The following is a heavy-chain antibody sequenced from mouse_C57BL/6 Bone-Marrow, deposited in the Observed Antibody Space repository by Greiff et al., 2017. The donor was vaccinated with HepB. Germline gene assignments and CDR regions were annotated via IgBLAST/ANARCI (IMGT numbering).Heavy chain of an antibody. CDR3: AREFITTVVATNYAMDY. CDR1: GFSLTSYG. CDR2: IWSGGST. V-gene: IGHV2-2*01. J-gene: IGHJ4*01. D-gene: IGHD1-1*01. Sequence: VKLVESGPGLVQPSQSLSITCTVSGFSLTSYGVHWVRQSPGKGLEWLGVIWSGGSTDYNAAFISRLSISKDNSKSQVFFKMNSLQADDTAIYYCAREFITTVVATNYAMDYWGQGTSVTVSS.